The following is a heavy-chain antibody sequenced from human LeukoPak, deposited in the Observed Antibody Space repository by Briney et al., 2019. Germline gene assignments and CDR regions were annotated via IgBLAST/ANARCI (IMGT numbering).Heavy chain of an antibody. D-gene: IGHD5-24*01. V-gene: IGHV3-48*03. CDR1: GFTFSDYE. J-gene: IGHJ4*02. CDR3: ARWRRDGWPFDY. CDR2: ISNSGSTI. Sequence: PGGSLRLSCTASGFTFSDYEMNWVRQATGKGLEWVAYISNSGSTINYADSVKGRFTISRDNAKKSLYLQMNSLRAEDTAVYYCARWRRDGWPFDYWGQGTLVTVSS.